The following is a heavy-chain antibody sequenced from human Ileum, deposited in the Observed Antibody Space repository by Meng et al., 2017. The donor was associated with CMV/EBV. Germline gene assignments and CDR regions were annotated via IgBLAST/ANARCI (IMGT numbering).Heavy chain of an antibody. CDR3: ARDRWCSSTSCYIGRVDGMDV. Sequence: GGSLRLSCAASEFTIISFGMHWARQAPGQGLEWVSFIRYDGSNKYYADSVKGRFTISRDNAKNALYLQMNSLRAEDTALYYCARDRWCSSTSCYIGRVDGMDVWGQGTTVIVSS. CDR2: IRYDGSNK. D-gene: IGHD2-2*02. V-gene: IGHV3-30*02. J-gene: IGHJ6*02. CDR1: EFTIISFG.